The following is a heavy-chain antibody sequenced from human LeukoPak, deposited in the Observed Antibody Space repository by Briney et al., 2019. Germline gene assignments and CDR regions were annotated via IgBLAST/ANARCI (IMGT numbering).Heavy chain of an antibody. CDR3: ARLTVSGSRGAIWFDP. V-gene: IGHV4-34*01. CDR2: INHSGSA. Sequence: PSETLSLTCAVYGGSFSGYYWSWIRQPPGKGLEWIGEINHSGSANYNPSLKSRVTISVDTSKNQFSLKLSSVTAADTAVYYCARLTVSGSRGAIWFDPWGQGTLVTVSS. CDR1: GGSFSGYY. D-gene: IGHD4-11*01. J-gene: IGHJ5*02.